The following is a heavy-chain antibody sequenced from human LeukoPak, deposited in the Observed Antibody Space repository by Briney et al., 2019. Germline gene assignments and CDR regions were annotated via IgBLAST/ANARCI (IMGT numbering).Heavy chain of an antibody. V-gene: IGHV3-48*01. CDR2: ISSSSSTI. CDR3: ARDLGYSYGYGGDY. CDR1: GFTFSSYS. J-gene: IGHJ4*02. D-gene: IGHD5-18*01. Sequence: GGSLRLSCAASGFTFSSYSMNWVRQAPGKGLEWVSYISSSSSTIYYADSVKGRFTISRDNAKNSLYLQMNSLRAEDTAVYYCARDLGYSYGYGGDYWGQGTLVTVSS.